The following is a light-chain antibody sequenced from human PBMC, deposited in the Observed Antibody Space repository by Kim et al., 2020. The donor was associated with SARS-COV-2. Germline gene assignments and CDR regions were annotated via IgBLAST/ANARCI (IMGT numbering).Light chain of an antibody. Sequence: DIQTTQLPSSLSASVGDRVTITCRASQSISSYLNWYQQKPGKAPKLLIYAASSLQSGVPSRFSGSGSGTDFTLTISSLQPEDFATYYCQQSYSTPLTFGGGTKVDIK. CDR1: QSISSY. V-gene: IGKV1-39*01. CDR3: QQSYSTPLT. J-gene: IGKJ4*01. CDR2: AAS.